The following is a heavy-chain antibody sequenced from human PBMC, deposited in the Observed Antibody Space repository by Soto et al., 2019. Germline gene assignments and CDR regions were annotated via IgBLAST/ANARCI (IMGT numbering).Heavy chain of an antibody. CDR2: TYYRSKWYN. V-gene: IGHV6-1*01. CDR1: GDSVSSNSAA. Sequence: QTLSLTCAISGDSVSSNSAAWNWIRQSPSRGLEWLGRTYYRSKWYNDYAVSVKSRITINPDTSRNQFSLQLMSLSAADTAVYYCGRLEGLATISYYFDYWGQGALVTVSS. CDR3: GRLEGLATISYYFDY. D-gene: IGHD3-9*01. J-gene: IGHJ4*02.